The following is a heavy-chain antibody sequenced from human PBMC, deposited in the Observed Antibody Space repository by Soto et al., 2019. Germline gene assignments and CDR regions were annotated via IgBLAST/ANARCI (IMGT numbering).Heavy chain of an antibody. CDR3: ARAGLGRRARRYYYYYMDV. Sequence: GGSLRLSCAASGFTFSSYDMHWVRQATGKGLEWVSAIGTAGDTYYPGSVKGRFTISRENAKNSLYLQMNSLRAGDTAVYYCARAGLGRRARRYYYYYMDVWGKGTTVTVSS. J-gene: IGHJ6*03. CDR2: IGTAGDT. V-gene: IGHV3-13*01. D-gene: IGHD6-6*01. CDR1: GFTFSSYD.